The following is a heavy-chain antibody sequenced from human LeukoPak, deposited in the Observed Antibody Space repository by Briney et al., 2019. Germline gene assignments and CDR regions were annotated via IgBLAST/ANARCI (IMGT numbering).Heavy chain of an antibody. V-gene: IGHV1-24*01. CDR1: GYTLTDLS. J-gene: IGHJ4*02. D-gene: IGHD1-20*01. CDR3: ATVNGNEPEDYTFDY. Sequence: GASVKVSCKASGYTLTDLSMHWVRQAPGKGLEWMGGFDPEDGETIYAQKFQGRVTMTEDTSANTAYMELSSLRSEDTAVYYCATVNGNEPEDYTFDYWGQGTLVTVSS. CDR2: FDPEDGET.